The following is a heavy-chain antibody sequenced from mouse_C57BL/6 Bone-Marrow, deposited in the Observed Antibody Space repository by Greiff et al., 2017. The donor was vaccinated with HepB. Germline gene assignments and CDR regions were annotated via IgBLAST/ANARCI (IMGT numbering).Heavy chain of an antibody. CDR1: GYTFTSYW. J-gene: IGHJ1*03. CDR2: IHPNSGST. Sequence: QVQLKQPGAELVKPGASVKLSCKASGYTFTSYWMHWVKQRPGQGLEWIGMIHPNSGSTNYNEKFKSKATLTVDKSSSTAYMQLSSLTSEDSAVYYCASPSSLYYCYGYYDVWGTGTTVTVSS. CDR3: ASPSSLYYCYGYYDV. D-gene: IGHD2-1*01. V-gene: IGHV1-64*01.